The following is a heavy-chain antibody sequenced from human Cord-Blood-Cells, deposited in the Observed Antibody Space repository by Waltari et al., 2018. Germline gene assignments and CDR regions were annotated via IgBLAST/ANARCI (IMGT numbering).Heavy chain of an antibody. CDR1: GFTFSSYA. Sequence: QVQLVESGGGVVQPGRSLGLSCAASGFTFSSYAMPWVRQAPGKGLEWVAVISYDGSNKYYADSVKGRFTISRDNSKNTLYLQMNSLRAEDTAVYYCARGRWYFDLWGRGTLVTVSS. CDR3: ARGRWYFDL. J-gene: IGHJ2*01. V-gene: IGHV3-30-3*01. CDR2: ISYDGSNK.